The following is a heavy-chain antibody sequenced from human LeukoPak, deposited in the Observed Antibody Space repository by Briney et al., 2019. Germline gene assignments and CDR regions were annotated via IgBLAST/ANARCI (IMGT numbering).Heavy chain of an antibody. CDR3: TRAPYHGDYVSWA. J-gene: IGHJ4*02. CDR2: IWSDGSNK. V-gene: IGHV3-33*01. Sequence: GKSLRLSCATSGFTFSGYGMHWVRQAPGKGLEWVTVIWSDGSNKYYADSVKGRFTISRDNSKNTLYLQMNGLRVDDTAVYYCTRAPYHGDYVSWAWGQGTLVTVSS. CDR1: GFTFSGYG. D-gene: IGHD4-17*01.